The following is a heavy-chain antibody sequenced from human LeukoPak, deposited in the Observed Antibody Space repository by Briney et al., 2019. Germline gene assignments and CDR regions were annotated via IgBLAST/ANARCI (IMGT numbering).Heavy chain of an antibody. Sequence: GASVKVSCKASGYIFTEYYIHWVRQAPGQGLEWMGWINTNTGNPTYAQGFTGRFVFSLDTSVSTAYLQISSLKAEDTAVYYCARERSSVGGDASRDYWGQGTLVTVSS. CDR1: GYIFTEYY. CDR2: INTNTGNP. J-gene: IGHJ4*02. V-gene: IGHV7-4-1*02. D-gene: IGHD3-16*01. CDR3: ARERSSVGGDASRDY.